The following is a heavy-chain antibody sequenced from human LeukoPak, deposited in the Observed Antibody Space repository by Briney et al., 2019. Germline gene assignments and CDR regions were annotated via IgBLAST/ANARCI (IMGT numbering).Heavy chain of an antibody. J-gene: IGHJ4*02. CDR3: AREVYGDSSNDY. CDR2: INPNTGDT. CDR1: GYSFSDNY. D-gene: IGHD4-17*01. Sequence: GASVKVSCKASGYSFSDNYLHWVRQPPGQGLEWLGWINPNTGDTNYAQKFQGRVTMTRDASISTAYLELTRLKSDDTAVYYCAREVYGDSSNDYWGQGTLLTVSS. V-gene: IGHV1-2*02.